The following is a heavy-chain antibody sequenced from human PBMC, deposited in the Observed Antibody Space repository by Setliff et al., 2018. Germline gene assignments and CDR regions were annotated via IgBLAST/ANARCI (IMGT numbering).Heavy chain of an antibody. CDR1: GFTFSFYA. CDR2: VTSSGDST. J-gene: IGHJ4*02. V-gene: IGHV3-23*01. Sequence: GGSLRLSCAASGFTFSFYAMSWVRQAPGKGLEWVSEVTSSGDSTYYADSVKGRFTISRDNAKNTLYLQMNSLRAEDTAVYYCVRGYCSSSSCYGTMGYWGQGTLVTVSS. D-gene: IGHD2-2*01. CDR3: VRGYCSSSSCYGTMGY.